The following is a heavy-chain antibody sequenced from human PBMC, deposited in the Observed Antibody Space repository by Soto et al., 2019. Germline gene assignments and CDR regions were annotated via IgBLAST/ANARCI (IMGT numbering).Heavy chain of an antibody. CDR3: VREVTGKEIWTGYYRTFDV. Sequence: EVQVVESGGDLVQPGGSLRLSCTASEFTFSSHWMHWVRQAPGKGLVWVARVKSDGTITTYEDSVKGRFTISRDNAKNTHYLQMTSLRVEDTSVYSCVREVTGKEIWTGYYRTFDVWGQGTQVTVSS. CDR2: VKSDGTIT. V-gene: IGHV3-74*03. CDR1: EFTFSSHW. D-gene: IGHD3-9*01. J-gene: IGHJ3*01.